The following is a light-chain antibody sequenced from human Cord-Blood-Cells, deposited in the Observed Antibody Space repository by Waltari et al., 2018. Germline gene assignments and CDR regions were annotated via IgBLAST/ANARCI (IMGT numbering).Light chain of an antibody. CDR2: EGS. J-gene: IGLJ1*01. CDR1: SSDVGSYNL. Sequence: QSALTQPASVSGSPGQSITISCTGTSSDVGSYNLVSWYQQHPGKAPKLMIYEGSKRPSGVSNRFSGYKSGNTASLTISGLQAEDEADYYCCSYAGSVFGTGTKVTVL. V-gene: IGLV2-23*01. CDR3: CSYAGSV.